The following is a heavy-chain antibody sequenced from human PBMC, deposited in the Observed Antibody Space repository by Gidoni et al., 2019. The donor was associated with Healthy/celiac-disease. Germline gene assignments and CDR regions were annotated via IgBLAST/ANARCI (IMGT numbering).Heavy chain of an antibody. J-gene: IGHJ4*02. CDR3: ARDHRLAAAGTDIGVDY. D-gene: IGHD6-13*01. CDR1: GFTFSDYY. V-gene: IGHV3-11*01. CDR2: ISSSGSTI. Sequence: QVQLVESGGGLVKPGGSLRPACEASGFTFSDYYMSWIRQAPGKGLEWVSYISSSGSTIYYAGSVKGRFTSSRDNAKNSLYLQMNSLRAEDTAVYYCARDHRLAAAGTDIGVDYWGQGTLVTVSS.